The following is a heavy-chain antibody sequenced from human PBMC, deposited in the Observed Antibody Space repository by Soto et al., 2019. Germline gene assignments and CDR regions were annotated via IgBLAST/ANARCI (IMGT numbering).Heavy chain of an antibody. V-gene: IGHV1-69*10. D-gene: IGHD2-2*01. CDR1: GYTFTGYY. J-gene: IGHJ6*03. CDR3: ASDIVVVPAAMRYDYMDV. CDR2: INPILGIA. Sequence: ASVKVSCKASGYTFTGYYMHWVRQAPGQGLEWMGWINPILGIANFAQKFQGRVTITGDNSMSTAYMELSSLRSEDTALYYYASDIVVVPAAMRYDYMDVWGKGTTVTVSS.